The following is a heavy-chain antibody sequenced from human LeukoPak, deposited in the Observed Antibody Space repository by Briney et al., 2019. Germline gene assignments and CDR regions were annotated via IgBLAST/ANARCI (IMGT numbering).Heavy chain of an antibody. D-gene: IGHD6-13*01. CDR3: ARGPWSAAGYNGMDV. CDR2: ISNSGGST. V-gene: IGHV3-23*01. CDR1: GFTFSSYG. Sequence: GGSLRLSCAASGFTFSSYGMSWVRQAPGKGLKWVSAISNSGGSTPYADSVKGRFTTSRDNSKNTLYLQMNSLRGEDTAVYYCARGPWSAAGYNGMDVWGQGTTVTVSS. J-gene: IGHJ6*02.